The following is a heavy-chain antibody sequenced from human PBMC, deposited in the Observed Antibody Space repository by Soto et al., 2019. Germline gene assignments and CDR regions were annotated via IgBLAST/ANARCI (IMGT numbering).Heavy chain of an antibody. CDR1: GFTFYNHG. CDR3: AKEDSGFSGYMDV. D-gene: IGHD3-10*01. J-gene: IGHJ6*03. CDR2: ITWSSDSM. Sequence: ESGGGLVQPGRSLRLSCVASGFTFYNHGMHWVRQAPGRGLEWVSGITWSSDSMGYADSVKGRFTISRDNAKNSLYLQMNSLGPEDTALYYCAKEDSGFSGYMDVWGKGTTVTVSS. V-gene: IGHV3-9*01.